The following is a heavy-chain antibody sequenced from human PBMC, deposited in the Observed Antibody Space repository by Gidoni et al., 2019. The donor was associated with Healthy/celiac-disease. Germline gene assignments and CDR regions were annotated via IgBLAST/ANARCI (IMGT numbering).Heavy chain of an antibody. CDR3: SSKVGATTGDAFDI. CDR2: INHSGST. J-gene: IGHJ3*02. Sequence: QVQLQQWGAGLLKPSETLSLTCAVYGGSFSGYYWSWIRQPPGKGLEWIGEINHSGSTNYNPSLKSRVTISVDTSKNQFSLKLSSVTAADTAVYYCSSKVGATTGDAFDIWGQGTMVTVSS. CDR1: GGSFSGYY. V-gene: IGHV4-34*01. D-gene: IGHD1-26*01.